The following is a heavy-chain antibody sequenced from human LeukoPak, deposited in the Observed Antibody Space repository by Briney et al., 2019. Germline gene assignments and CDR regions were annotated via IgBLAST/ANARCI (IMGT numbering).Heavy chain of an antibody. CDR2: IIHSGSS. Sequence: SETLPLTCGVYGGSFSGYYWSWIRQPPGKGLEWIGEIIHSGSSNYNPALKSRVTISVDTSKNQFSLKLNSVTAADTAVYYCARDDYGDYSTDAFDIWGQGTMVTVS. D-gene: IGHD4-17*01. J-gene: IGHJ3*02. CDR1: GGSFSGYY. CDR3: ARDDYGDYSTDAFDI. V-gene: IGHV4-34*12.